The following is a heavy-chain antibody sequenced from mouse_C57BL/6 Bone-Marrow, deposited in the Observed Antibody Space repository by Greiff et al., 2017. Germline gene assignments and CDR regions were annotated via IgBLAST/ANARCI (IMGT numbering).Heavy chain of an antibody. Sequence: VMLVESGPGLVAPSQSLSITCTVSGFSLTSYRVDWVRQPPGKGLEWLGVIWGGGSTNYNSALMSRLSISKDNSKSQVFLKMNSLQTDDTAMYYCAKQSYYYGSSLYAMDYWGQGTSVTVSS. D-gene: IGHD1-1*01. J-gene: IGHJ4*01. CDR1: GFSLTSYR. CDR2: IWGGGST. V-gene: IGHV2-9*01. CDR3: AKQSYYYGSSLYAMDY.